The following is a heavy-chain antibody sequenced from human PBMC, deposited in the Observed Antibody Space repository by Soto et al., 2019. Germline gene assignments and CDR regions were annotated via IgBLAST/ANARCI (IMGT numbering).Heavy chain of an antibody. J-gene: IGHJ4*02. CDR3: ARGGRGDYARRSYYFDY. CDR2: IYYSGST. V-gene: IGHV4-61*01. CDR1: GGSVSSGSYY. Sequence: SETLSLTCTFSGGSVSSGSYYWSWIRQPPGKGLEWIGYIYYSGSTNYNPSLKSRVTISVDTSKNQFSLKLSSVTAADTAVYYCARGGRGDYARRSYYFDYWGRGTLVTVSS. D-gene: IGHD4-17*01.